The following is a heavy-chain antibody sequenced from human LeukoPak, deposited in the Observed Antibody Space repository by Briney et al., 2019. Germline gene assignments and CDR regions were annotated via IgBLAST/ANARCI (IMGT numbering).Heavy chain of an antibody. CDR3: ARDLERYNWNDFDAFDI. J-gene: IGHJ3*02. CDR2: IQFDENNK. Sequence: GGSLRLSCAASGFPFSKYSMYWVRQAPGKGLEWVAYIQFDENNKYYTDSVKGRFTISRDNSRNTLFLQMNSLRAEDTAVYYCARDLERYNWNDFDAFDIWGQGTMVTVSS. CDR1: GFPFSKYS. V-gene: IGHV3-30*02. D-gene: IGHD1-1*01.